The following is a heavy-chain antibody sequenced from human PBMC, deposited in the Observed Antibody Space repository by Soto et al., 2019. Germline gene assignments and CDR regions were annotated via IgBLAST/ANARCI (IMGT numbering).Heavy chain of an antibody. Sequence: XPVKVSCTAFGYPLSGYYRHWVRQSPGQGLEWMGWINPNSGGTNYAQKFQGRVTMTRDTSISTAYMELSRLRSDDTAVYYCARVSGYSSGWYYYYYGMDAWGQGTTVTVSS. J-gene: IGHJ6*02. CDR3: ARVSGYSSGWYYYYYGMDA. V-gene: IGHV1-2*02. D-gene: IGHD6-19*01. CDR1: GYPLSGYY. CDR2: INPNSGGT.